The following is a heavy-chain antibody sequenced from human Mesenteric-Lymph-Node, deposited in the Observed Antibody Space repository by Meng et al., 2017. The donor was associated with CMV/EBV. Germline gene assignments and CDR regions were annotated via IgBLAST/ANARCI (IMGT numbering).Heavy chain of an antibody. J-gene: IGHJ4*02. CDR3: ARDWYYESSGYYYVPGY. Sequence: GESLKISCAASGFTFSRYWMHWVRQAPGKGLVWVSRINSDGSSTSYADSVKGRFTISRDNAKNTLYLQMNSLRAEDTAVYYCARDWYYESSGYYYVPGYWGQGTLVTVSS. CDR2: INSDGSST. CDR1: GFTFSRYW. V-gene: IGHV3-74*01. D-gene: IGHD3-22*01.